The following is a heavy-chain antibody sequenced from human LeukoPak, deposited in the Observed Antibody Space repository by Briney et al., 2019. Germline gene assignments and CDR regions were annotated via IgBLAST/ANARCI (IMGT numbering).Heavy chain of an antibody. J-gene: IGHJ6*02. D-gene: IGHD5-12*01. Sequence: GASVKVSCKASGGTFSSYAISWVRQAPGQGLEWMGRIIPILGIANYEQKFQGRVTITADKSTSTAYMELSSLRSEDTAVYYCARELAYSGYDWAGYYYYGMDVWGQGTTVTVSS. V-gene: IGHV1-69*04. CDR1: GGTFSSYA. CDR3: ARELAYSGYDWAGYYYYGMDV. CDR2: IIPILGIA.